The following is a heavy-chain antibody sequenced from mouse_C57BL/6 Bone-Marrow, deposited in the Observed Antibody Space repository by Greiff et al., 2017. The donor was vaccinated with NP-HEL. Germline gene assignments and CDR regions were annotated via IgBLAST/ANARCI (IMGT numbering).Heavy chain of an antibody. V-gene: IGHV1-26*01. CDR2: INPNNGGT. D-gene: IGHD3-2*02. CDR3: ASGTGYYAMDY. CDR1: GYTFTDYY. Sequence: VQLQQSGPELVKPGASVKISCKASGYTFTDYYMNWVKQSHGKSLEWIGDINPNNGGTSYNQKFKGKATLTVDKSSSTAYMEFRSLTSEDSAVYYCASGTGYYAMDYWGQGTSVTVSS. J-gene: IGHJ4*01.